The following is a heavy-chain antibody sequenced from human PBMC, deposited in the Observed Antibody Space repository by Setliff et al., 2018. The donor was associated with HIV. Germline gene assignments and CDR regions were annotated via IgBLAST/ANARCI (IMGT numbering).Heavy chain of an antibody. D-gene: IGHD3-22*01. CDR1: GGSFSGYY. CDR3: ARDRMSSGYTAAFEI. Sequence: PSETLSLTCAVYGGSFSGYYWSWIRQPPGKGLEWIGYIYDSGKTHYNPSLRSRVSISADTSKNQFSLNLTSVTAADTAVYYCARDRMSSGYTAAFEIWGQGTVVTVSS. CDR2: IYDSGKT. J-gene: IGHJ3*02. V-gene: IGHV4-34*09.